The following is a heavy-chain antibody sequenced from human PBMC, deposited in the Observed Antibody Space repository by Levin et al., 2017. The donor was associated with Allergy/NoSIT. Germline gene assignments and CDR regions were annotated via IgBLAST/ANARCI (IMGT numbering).Heavy chain of an antibody. V-gene: IGHV1-69*13. D-gene: IGHD3-22*01. CDR3: ARAAGGYYYDSSGPLDWYFDL. Sequence: PLASVKVSCKASGGTFSSYAISWVRQAPGQGLEWMGGIIPIFGTANYAQKFQGRVTITADESTSTAYMELSSLRSEDTAVYYCARAAGGYYYDSSGPLDWYFDLWGRGTLVTVSS. CDR1: GGTFSSYA. CDR2: IIPIFGTA. J-gene: IGHJ2*01.